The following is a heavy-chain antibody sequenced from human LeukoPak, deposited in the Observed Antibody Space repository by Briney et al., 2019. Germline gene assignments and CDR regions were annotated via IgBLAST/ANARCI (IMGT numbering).Heavy chain of an antibody. CDR1: GGSISSGTYY. CDR2: MYISGNT. J-gene: IGHJ6*03. V-gene: IGHV4-61*02. CDR3: ARVIAVARHYYYYYMDV. Sequence: SETLSLTCTVSGGSISSGTYYWSWIRQPAGKGLDWIGRMYISGNTNYNPSLKSRVTMSLDTSKNQFSLKLGSVTAAGTAVYYCARVIAVARHYYYYYMDVWGKGTTVTVSS. D-gene: IGHD6-6*01.